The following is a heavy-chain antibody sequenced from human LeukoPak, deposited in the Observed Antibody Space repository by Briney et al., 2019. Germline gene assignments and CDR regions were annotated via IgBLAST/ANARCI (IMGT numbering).Heavy chain of an antibody. Sequence: SETLSLTCTVSGGSISSSNYYWGWIRQPPGKGLEWIGSIYYSGSTYYNPSLKSRVNLSVDTSKNQFSLKLSSVTAADTAVYYCARRGGWELFFDYWGQGTLVTVSS. V-gene: IGHV4-39*01. CDR2: IYYSGST. CDR1: GGSISSSNYY. CDR3: ARRGGWELFFDY. J-gene: IGHJ4*02. D-gene: IGHD1-26*01.